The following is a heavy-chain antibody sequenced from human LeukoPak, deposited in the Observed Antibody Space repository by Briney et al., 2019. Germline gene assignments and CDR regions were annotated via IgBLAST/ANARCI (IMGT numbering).Heavy chain of an antibody. CDR1: GFTFSSYV. V-gene: IGHV3-30*02. J-gene: IGHJ4*02. CDR2: IRYDGSNK. Sequence: GGSLRLSCAASGFTFSSYVMHWVRQAPGKGLEWVAFIRYDGSNKYYADSVKGRFTISRDNSKNTLYLQMNSLRAEDTAVYYCAKDTTILWFGELRYYFDYWGQGTLVTVSS. D-gene: IGHD3-10*01. CDR3: AKDTTILWFGELRYYFDY.